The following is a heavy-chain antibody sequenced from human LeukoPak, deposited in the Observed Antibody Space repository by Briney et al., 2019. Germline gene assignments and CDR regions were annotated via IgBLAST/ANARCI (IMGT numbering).Heavy chain of an antibody. Sequence: GGSLRLSCAASGFTFSSYGMHWVRQAPGKGLEWVTLIPYDGSNKYYADSVKGRFTISRDNSKNTLYLQMNSLRAEDTAVYYCARESPEWRYFDYWGQGTLVTVSS. J-gene: IGHJ4*02. CDR2: IPYDGSNK. CDR3: ARESPEWRYFDY. CDR1: GFTFSSYG. D-gene: IGHD2-8*01. V-gene: IGHV3-30*03.